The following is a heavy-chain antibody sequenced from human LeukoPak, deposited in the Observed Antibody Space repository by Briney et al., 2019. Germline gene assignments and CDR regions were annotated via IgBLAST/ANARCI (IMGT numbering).Heavy chain of an antibody. CDR3: TTKVIRGNSGDDYDD. J-gene: IGHJ4*02. CDR2: ISYDGSNK. D-gene: IGHD5-12*01. Sequence: GRSLRLPCAASGFTFSSYAMHWVRQAPGKGLEWVAVISYDGSNKYYADSVKGRFTISRDNSKNTLYLQMNSLRAEDTAVYYCTTKVIRGNSGDDYDDWGQGTLVTVSS. V-gene: IGHV3-30*04. CDR1: GFTFSSYA.